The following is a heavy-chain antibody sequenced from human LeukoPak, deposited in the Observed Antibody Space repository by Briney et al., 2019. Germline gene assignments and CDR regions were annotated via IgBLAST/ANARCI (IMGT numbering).Heavy chain of an antibody. D-gene: IGHD3-3*01. Sequence: ASVKVSCKASGYTFTGYYMHWVRQAPGQGLEWMGRINPSTGGTNYAQIFQGRVSMTRDTSISTVYMELSRLRSDDTAVYYCATRDPAEGFLQWLPDCWGQGTLVTVSA. CDR1: GYTFTGYY. CDR3: ATRDPAEGFLQWLPDC. V-gene: IGHV1-2*06. CDR2: INPSTGGT. J-gene: IGHJ4*02.